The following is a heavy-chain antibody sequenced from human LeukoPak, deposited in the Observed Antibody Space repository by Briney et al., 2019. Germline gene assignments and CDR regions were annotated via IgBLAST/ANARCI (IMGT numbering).Heavy chain of an antibody. D-gene: IGHD6-13*01. V-gene: IGHV1-58*01. CDR3: ASPSSWYSIAFDI. CDR1: GFTFASSA. Sequence: SVKVSCKASGFTFASSAVQWVRQARGQRLEWIGWIVVGSGNTNYAQKFQERVTITRDMSTSTAYMELSSLRSEDTAVYYCASPSSWYSIAFDIWGQGTMVTVSS. J-gene: IGHJ3*02. CDR2: IVVGSGNT.